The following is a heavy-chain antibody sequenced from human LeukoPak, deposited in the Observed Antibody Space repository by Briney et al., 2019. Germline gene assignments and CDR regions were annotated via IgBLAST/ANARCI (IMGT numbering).Heavy chain of an antibody. Sequence: PSETLSLTCTVSGGSVYTSDYHWGWVRQPPGKGPEWIGDIFYTGKTNYNPSLKSRVSISIDTSKNQFSLKLTSVTAAGTAVYYCARVFDSWGQGTLVTASS. CDR3: ARVFDS. J-gene: IGHJ4*02. V-gene: IGHV4-39*07. CDR1: GGSVYTSDYH. CDR2: IFYTGKT.